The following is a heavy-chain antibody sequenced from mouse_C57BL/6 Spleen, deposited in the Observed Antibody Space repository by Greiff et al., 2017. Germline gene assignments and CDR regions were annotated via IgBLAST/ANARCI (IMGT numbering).Heavy chain of an antibody. D-gene: IGHD4-1*01. J-gene: IGHJ3*01. V-gene: IGHV1-64*01. Sequence: QLQQSGAERLKPGASGKLSCKASGYTFTAYWLHWLKQRPCQGLEWIGIFHPLSGRTNYNEKFKNKATLTVDKSSSTAYMQLSSLTSEDSAVYYCAREDWDEGFAYWGQGTLVTVSA. CDR2: FHPLSGRT. CDR3: AREDWDEGFAY. CDR1: GYTFTAYW.